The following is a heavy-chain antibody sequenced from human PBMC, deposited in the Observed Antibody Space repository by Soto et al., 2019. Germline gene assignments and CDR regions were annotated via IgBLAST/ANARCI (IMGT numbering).Heavy chain of an antibody. CDR3: AKDRGYCISTSCYELLRYYYYGMDV. D-gene: IGHD2-2*01. CDR1: GFHFRSYG. CDR2: ISYDGSNK. V-gene: IGHV3-30*18. J-gene: IGHJ6*02. Sequence: RTLRLSCAASGFHFRSYGRQWVSQAPGTVPCWVAVISYDGSNKYYADSVKGRFTISRDNSKNTLYLQMNSLRAEDTAVYYCAKDRGYCISTSCYELLRYYYYGMDVWGQGT.